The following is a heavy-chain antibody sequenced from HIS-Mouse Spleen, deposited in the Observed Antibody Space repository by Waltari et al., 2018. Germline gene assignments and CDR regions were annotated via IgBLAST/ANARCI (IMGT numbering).Heavy chain of an antibody. Sequence: EVQLVESGGGLVKPGGSLRLSCAASGFTFSSYSMNWVRQAPGKGLEWVSSISSSSSYIYYADSVKGRFTISRDNAKNSLYLQMNSLRAEDTAVYYCASIVGASNWFDPWGQGTLVTDSS. V-gene: IGHV3-21*01. J-gene: IGHJ5*02. CDR1: GFTFSSYS. CDR3: ASIVGASNWFDP. D-gene: IGHD1-26*01. CDR2: ISSSSSYI.